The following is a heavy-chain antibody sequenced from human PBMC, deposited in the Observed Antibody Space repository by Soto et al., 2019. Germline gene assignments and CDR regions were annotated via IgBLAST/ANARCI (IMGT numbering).Heavy chain of an antibody. J-gene: IGHJ4*02. Sequence: GGSLRLSCAASGFTFSSYAMSWVRQAPGKGLEWVSAISGSGGSTYYADSVKGRFTISRDNSKGTLYLLMNSLRAEDTAVYYCAKESGFTGTHPFDYWGQGTLVTVSS. CDR1: GFTFSSYA. V-gene: IGHV3-23*01. CDR2: ISGSGGST. CDR3: AKESGFTGTHPFDY. D-gene: IGHD1-1*01.